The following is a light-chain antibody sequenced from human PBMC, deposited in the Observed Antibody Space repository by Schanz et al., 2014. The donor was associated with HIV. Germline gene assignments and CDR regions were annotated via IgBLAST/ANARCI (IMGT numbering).Light chain of an antibody. Sequence: EIVLTQSPATLSLSPGERATLSCRASQSVSSYLAWYQQKPGQAPRLLIYDASNRATGIPARFSGSGSGTDFTLTISRLEPEDFAVYYCHFFGNSGGTFGGGTKVEIK. CDR3: HFFGNSGGT. V-gene: IGKV3-11*01. CDR1: QSVSSY. CDR2: DAS. J-gene: IGKJ4*01.